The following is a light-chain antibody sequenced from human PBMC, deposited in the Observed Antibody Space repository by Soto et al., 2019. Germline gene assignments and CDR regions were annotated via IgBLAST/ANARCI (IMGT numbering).Light chain of an antibody. Sequence: QSALTQPASVSGSPGQSITISCTGTSSDIGESNYVSWYQQHPGKAPKLMIYHVTYRPSGVSNRYSGSKSGNSASLTISGLQADDEADYYCCSLTTSHTYVFGSGTKLTVL. CDR2: HVT. CDR3: CSLTTSHTYV. V-gene: IGLV2-14*03. CDR1: SSDIGESNY. J-gene: IGLJ1*01.